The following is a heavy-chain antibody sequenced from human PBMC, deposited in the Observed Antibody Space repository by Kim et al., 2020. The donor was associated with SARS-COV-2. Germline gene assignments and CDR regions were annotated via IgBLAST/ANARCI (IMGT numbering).Heavy chain of an antibody. Sequence: GGSLRLSCAASGFTFSSYWMTWVRQAPGKGLEWVADIKQDGNQKYYVDSVKGRFTISRDNAKNSLYLQMNSLRAEDTAVYYCARDGDLYSSWKEGFDIWG. V-gene: IGHV3-7*01. D-gene: IGHD6-19*01. CDR2: IKQDGNQK. J-gene: IGHJ3*02. CDR1: GFTFSSYW. CDR3: ARDGDLYSSWKEGFDI.